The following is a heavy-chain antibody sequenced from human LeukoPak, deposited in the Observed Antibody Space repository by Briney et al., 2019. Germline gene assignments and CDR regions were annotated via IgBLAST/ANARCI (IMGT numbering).Heavy chain of an antibody. CDR1: GFNVSSNY. CDR2: ISSSSSTI. D-gene: IGHD6-19*01. CDR3: ARDLGYSSGWPFDY. J-gene: IGHJ4*02. Sequence: GGSLRLSCAASGFNVSSNYMSWVRQAPEKGLEWVSYISSSSSTIYYADSVKGRFTISRDNAKNSLYLQMNSLRAEDTAVYYCARDLGYSSGWPFDYWGQGTLVTVSS. V-gene: IGHV3-48*04.